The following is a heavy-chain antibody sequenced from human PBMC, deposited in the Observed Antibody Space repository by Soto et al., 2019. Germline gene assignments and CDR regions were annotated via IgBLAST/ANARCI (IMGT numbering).Heavy chain of an antibody. J-gene: IGHJ4*02. CDR3: AKDRGSSSWDPIFDF. V-gene: IGHV3-9*01. Sequence: GGSLRLSCAASGFTFDDYAIHWVRQAPGKGLEWVSGISWDSAVIEYAVSVKGRFTIGRDNARNSLYLHMNNLRPEDTALYFCAKDRGSSSWDPIFDFWGRGTLVTVSS. D-gene: IGHD6-13*01. CDR2: ISWDSAVI. CDR1: GFTFDDYA.